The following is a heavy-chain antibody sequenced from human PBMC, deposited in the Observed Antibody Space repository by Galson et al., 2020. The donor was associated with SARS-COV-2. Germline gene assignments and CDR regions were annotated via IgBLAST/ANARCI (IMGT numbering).Heavy chain of an antibody. CDR1: GFTFSSSW. V-gene: IGHV3-74*01. CDR3: ARVGTRSGWKYYFDY. J-gene: IGHJ4*02. Sequence: TGGSLRLSCAASGFTFSSSWMHWVRQAPGKGLVWVSRINSDGSSTSYADSVKGRFTISRDNAKNTLYLQMNSLRAEDTVVYYCARVGTRSGWKYYFDYWGQGTLVTVSS. D-gene: IGHD6-19*01. CDR2: INSDGSST.